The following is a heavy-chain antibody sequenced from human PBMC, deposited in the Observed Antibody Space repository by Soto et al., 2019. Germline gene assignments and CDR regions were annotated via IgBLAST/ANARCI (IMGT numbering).Heavy chain of an antibody. D-gene: IGHD3-16*01. J-gene: IGHJ2*01. CDR1: GYKFSNYA. Sequence: EVQLLESGGGLVQPGGSLRLSCAASGYKFSNYAMTWVRQAPGTGLEWVSCISNGGDYIYYADAVKGRVTISRDRSTSTLYLQMSVRAADDRAVYYFAEDAGSLGTNDWYFDVWGRGTLVTVS. V-gene: IGHV3-23*01. CDR2: ISNGGDYI. CDR3: AEDAGSLGTNDWYFDV.